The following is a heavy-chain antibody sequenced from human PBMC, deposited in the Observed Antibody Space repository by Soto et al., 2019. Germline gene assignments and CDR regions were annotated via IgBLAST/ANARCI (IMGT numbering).Heavy chain of an antibody. Sequence: EVQLVESGGGLVKAGGSLRLFCTASGFTFRNDNMNWVRQAPGNGMEWVSSISTGAADMFYADSVKGRFTISRDNAQNSLFLQIDSPKAEDTAVYYCARDIASPGGDYFDSWGQGTLVTVSS. J-gene: IGHJ4*02. CDR1: GFTFRNDN. CDR2: ISTGAADM. CDR3: ARDIASPGGDYFDS. D-gene: IGHD2-21*01. V-gene: IGHV3-21*06.